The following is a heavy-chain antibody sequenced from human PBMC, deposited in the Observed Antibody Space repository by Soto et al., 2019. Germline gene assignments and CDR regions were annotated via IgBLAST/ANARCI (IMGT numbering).Heavy chain of an antibody. CDR3: VRGGDSYGYGGYYYYGMDV. CDR1: GFGVSNNY. CDR2: INSGGNT. J-gene: IGHJ6*02. V-gene: IGHV3-66*01. D-gene: IGHD5-18*01. Sequence: EVQLVESGGGLVQPGGSLRLSCAASGFGVSNNYMSWVRQAPGKGLEWVSAINSGGNTYYSDSVKGRFTISRDNSKNTVYLQMNSVGAEDTAVYYCVRGGDSYGYGGYYYYGMDVWGQGTTVTVSS.